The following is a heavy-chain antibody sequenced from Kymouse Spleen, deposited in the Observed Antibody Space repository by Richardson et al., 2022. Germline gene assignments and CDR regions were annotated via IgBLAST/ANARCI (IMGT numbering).Heavy chain of an antibody. J-gene: IGHJ4*02. CDR3: ARAILTGYYYFDY. D-gene: IGHD3-9*01. CDR1: GGSISSYY. CDR2: IYYSGST. Sequence: QVQLQESGPGLVKPSETLSLTCTVSGGSISSYYWSWIRQPPGKGLEWIGYIYYSGSTNYNPSLKSRVTISVDTSKNQFSLKLSSVTAADTAVYYCARAILTGYYYFDYWGQGTLVTVSS. V-gene: IGHV4-59*01.